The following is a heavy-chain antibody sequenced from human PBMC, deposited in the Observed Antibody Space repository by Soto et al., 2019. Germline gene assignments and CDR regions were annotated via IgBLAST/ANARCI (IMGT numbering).Heavy chain of an antibody. V-gene: IGHV1-8*01. D-gene: IGHD2-15*01. J-gene: IGHJ5*02. CDR2: MNPNSGNT. CDR1: GYTFTSYD. CDR3: ARGQGRYCSGGSCFSRAGFDP. Sequence: WASVKVSCKASGYTFTSYDINWVRQATGQGLEWMGWMNPNSGNTGYAQKFQGRVTMTRNTSISTAYMELSSLRSEDTAVYYCARGQGRYCSGGSCFSRAGFDPWGQGTLVTVSS.